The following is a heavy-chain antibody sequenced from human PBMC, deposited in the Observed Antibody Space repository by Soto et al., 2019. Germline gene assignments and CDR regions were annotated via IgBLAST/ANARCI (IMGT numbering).Heavy chain of an antibody. V-gene: IGHV1-69*01. J-gene: IGHJ6*02. CDR1: GGTFSRYA. CDR3: ARGQFHHVSNYYYALDV. CDR2: FIPMFNRP. Sequence: QVQLVQSGAEVKKPGSSVKVSCKASGGTFSRYAISWVRQAPGQGLEWMGGFIPMFNRPHSARKFQGRVTITADESTSTAYMGLRSLRSEDTAVYYCARGQFHHVSNYYYALDVWGQGTTVTVSS.